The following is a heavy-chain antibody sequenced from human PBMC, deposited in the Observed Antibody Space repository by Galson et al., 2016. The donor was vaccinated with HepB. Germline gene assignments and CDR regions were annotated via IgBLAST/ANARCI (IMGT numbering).Heavy chain of an antibody. CDR2: ITWGGDTT. CDR3: AKDIYTGGWSKGDGFHY. J-gene: IGHJ4*02. V-gene: IGHV3-43D*03. CDR1: GFPFQNYA. Sequence: SLRLSCAESGFPFQNYAMRWVRQAPGKGLEWISLITWGGDTTYYANSMQGRFTISRDNSQNSLYLQMSSLRAEDTALYYCAKDIYTGGWSKGDGFHYWGQGTLVTVSS. D-gene: IGHD6-19*01.